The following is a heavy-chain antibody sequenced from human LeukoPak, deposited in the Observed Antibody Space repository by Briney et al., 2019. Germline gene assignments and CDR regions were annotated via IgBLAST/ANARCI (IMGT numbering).Heavy chain of an antibody. J-gene: IGHJ4*02. V-gene: IGHV4-59*01. Sequence: SETLSLTCTVSGGSISSYYWSWIRQPPGKGLEWIGYIYHSGSTNHNPSLKSRVTISVDTSKNQFSLKLSSVTAADTAVYYCARVTGYMVEDYFDYWGQGTLVTVSS. CDR3: ARVTGYMVEDYFDY. CDR2: IYHSGST. D-gene: IGHD6-13*01. CDR1: GGSISSYY.